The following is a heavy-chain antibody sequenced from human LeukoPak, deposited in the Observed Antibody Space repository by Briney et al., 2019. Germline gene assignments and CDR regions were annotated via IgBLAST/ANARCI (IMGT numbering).Heavy chain of an antibody. J-gene: IGHJ4*02. Sequence: GGSLRLSCAASGFTFSSYAMHWVRQAPGKGLEWVAVISYDGSNKYYADSVKGRFTISRDNSKNTLYLQMNSLRAEDTAVYYCARDIVVVPAASRGYFDYWGQGTLVTVS. CDR1: GFTFSSYA. V-gene: IGHV3-30-3*01. CDR3: ARDIVVVPAASRGYFDY. D-gene: IGHD2-2*01. CDR2: ISYDGSNK.